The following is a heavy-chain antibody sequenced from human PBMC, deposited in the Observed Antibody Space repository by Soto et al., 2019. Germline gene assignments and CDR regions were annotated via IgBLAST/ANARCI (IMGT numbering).Heavy chain of an antibody. CDR1: GYTFTSYY. J-gene: IGHJ4*02. D-gene: IGHD6-6*01. V-gene: IGHV1-46*03. CDR2: INPSGGST. Sequence: ASVKVSCKASGYTFTSYYMHWVRQAPGQGLEWMGIINPSGGSTSYAQKFQGRVTMTRDTSTSTVYMELSSLRSEDTAVYYCARDFGIVGSKLAARLLDYWGQGTLVTVSS. CDR3: ARDFGIVGSKLAARLLDY.